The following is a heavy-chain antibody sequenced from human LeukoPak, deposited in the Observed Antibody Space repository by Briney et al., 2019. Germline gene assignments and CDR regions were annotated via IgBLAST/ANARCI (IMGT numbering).Heavy chain of an antibody. CDR3: AGESGLRNGVDV. V-gene: IGHV3-66*02. D-gene: IGHD2-8*01. CDR1: AFILSSNY. CDR2: IYSDGAP. J-gene: IGHJ6*02. Sequence: GGSLTLSCAAYAFILSSNYRNWVGQAAGRGVEWVSVIYSDGAPFYPVSVTGRFTISRDSSSNTLFAQMNSLKSEDTGVYYCAGESGLRNGVDVWGQGTTVTVSS.